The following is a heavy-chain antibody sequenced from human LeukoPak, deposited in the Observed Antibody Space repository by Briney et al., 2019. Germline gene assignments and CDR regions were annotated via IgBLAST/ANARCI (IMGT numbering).Heavy chain of an antibody. CDR3: ARDGTVRAATPRYYYYYYMDV. Sequence: ASVKVSCKASGYTFTSYYMHWVRQAPGQGLEWMGIINPSGGSTSYAQKFQGRVTMTRDMSTSTVYMELSSLRSEDTAVYYCARDGTVRAATPRYYYYYYMDVWGKGTTVTVSS. CDR2: INPSGGST. CDR1: GYTFTSYY. J-gene: IGHJ6*03. V-gene: IGHV1-46*01. D-gene: IGHD2-15*01.